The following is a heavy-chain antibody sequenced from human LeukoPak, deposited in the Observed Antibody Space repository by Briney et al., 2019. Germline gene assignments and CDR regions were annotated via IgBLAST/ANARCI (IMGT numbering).Heavy chain of an antibody. D-gene: IGHD7-27*01. CDR1: GYNFSSYG. CDR2: ISGYNGNT. CDR3: ARVGSGDRRTYDAFDI. J-gene: IGHJ3*02. Sequence: GASVKVSCKASGYNFSSYGISWVRQAPGQGLEWMGWISGYNGNTNYAQKLQGRVTMTTDTSTSTAYMELRSLRFDDTAVYYCARVGSGDRRTYDAFDIWGQGTMVTVSS. V-gene: IGHV1-18*01.